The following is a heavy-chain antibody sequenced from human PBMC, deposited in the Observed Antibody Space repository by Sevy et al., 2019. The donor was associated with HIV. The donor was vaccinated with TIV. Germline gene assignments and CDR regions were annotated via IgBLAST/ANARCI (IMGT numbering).Heavy chain of an antibody. CDR3: XRXKAAQSIFDY. J-gene: IGHJ4*02. V-gene: IGHV3-49*04. CDR2: LKSDVYGGTV. Sequence: GGSLRLSCTASGFTFGDYCMSWVRQAPGKGLEWVAFLKSDVYGGTVDHAASVRGRFVISRDDSKTIAYLQMNDLKTXDTGVXXXXRXKAAQSIFDYWGQGALVTVSS. D-gene: IGHD6-13*01. CDR1: GFTFGDYC.